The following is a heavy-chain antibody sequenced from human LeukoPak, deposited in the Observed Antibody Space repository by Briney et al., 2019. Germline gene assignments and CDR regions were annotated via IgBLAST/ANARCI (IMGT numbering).Heavy chain of an antibody. CDR2: IRGSGGST. J-gene: IGHJ3*02. CDR3: AKDKDGGAVATGAFDI. V-gene: IGHV3-23*01. Sequence: GGSLRLSCAASGFTFSSYAMSWVRQAPGKGLEWVSAIRGSGGSTYYVDSVKGRFTISRDNSKNTLYLQMNSLRDEDTAVYYCAKDKDGGAVATGAFDIWGQGTMVTVSS. D-gene: IGHD6-19*01. CDR1: GFTFSSYA.